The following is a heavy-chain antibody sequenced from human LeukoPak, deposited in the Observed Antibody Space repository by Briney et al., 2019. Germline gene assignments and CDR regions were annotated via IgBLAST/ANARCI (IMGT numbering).Heavy chain of an antibody. CDR1: GYTFTSYY. D-gene: IGHD6-13*01. J-gene: IGHJ1*01. V-gene: IGHV1-46*01. Sequence: ASVTVSFKASGYTFTSYYMHWVRQAPGQGLEWMGIINPSGGSTSYAQKFQGRVTMTRDTSTSTVYMELSSLRSEDTAVYYCARADLSIAAAGTWAEYFQHWGQGTLVTVSS. CDR3: ARADLSIAAAGTWAEYFQH. CDR2: INPSGGST.